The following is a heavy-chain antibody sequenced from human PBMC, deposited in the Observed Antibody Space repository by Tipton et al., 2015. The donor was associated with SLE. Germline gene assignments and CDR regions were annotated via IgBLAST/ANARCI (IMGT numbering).Heavy chain of an antibody. V-gene: IGHV4-34*01. CDR2: ISHTGST. J-gene: IGHJ4*02. D-gene: IGHD6-13*01. Sequence: GLVKPSETLSLTCTVSGGSMSSYYWSWIRQPPGKGLEWIGEISHTGSTNFNPSLKSRVAISADTSKRQFSLKLSSVTAADTAVYYCATRGSSSWYFFDYWGQGTLVTVSS. CDR3: ATRGSSSWYFFDY. CDR1: GGSMSSYY.